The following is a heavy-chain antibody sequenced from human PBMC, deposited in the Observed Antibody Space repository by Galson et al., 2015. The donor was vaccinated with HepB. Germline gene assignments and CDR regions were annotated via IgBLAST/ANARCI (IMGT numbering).Heavy chain of an antibody. Sequence: SLRLSCAASGFTFSYYAMHWVRQAPGKGLEWVSVISSDGTKRYYADSVKGRFTISRDNSKNTLYLQVNSLRGEDTAVYYCASDFDYYDTSGYHFDYWGQGTLVCVSS. CDR3: ASDFDYYDTSGYHFDY. J-gene: IGHJ4*02. V-gene: IGHV3-30-3*01. CDR2: ISSDGTKR. D-gene: IGHD3-22*01. CDR1: GFTFSYYA.